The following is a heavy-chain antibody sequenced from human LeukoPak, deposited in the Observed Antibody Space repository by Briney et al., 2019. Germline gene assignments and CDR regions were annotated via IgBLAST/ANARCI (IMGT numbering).Heavy chain of an antibody. D-gene: IGHD6-19*01. CDR3: VRVGIAVAYEENWFDP. Sequence: GGSLRLSCAASGFTDRSNYMRWVRQARGKGVEWVSVIYSGGSTYYADSVKGRFTIYRNNSKYTLYLQMNSLRAEETAVYYCVRVGIAVAYEENWFDPWGQGTLVTVSS. V-gene: IGHV3-66*01. CDR1: GFTDRSNY. J-gene: IGHJ5*02. CDR2: IYSGGST.